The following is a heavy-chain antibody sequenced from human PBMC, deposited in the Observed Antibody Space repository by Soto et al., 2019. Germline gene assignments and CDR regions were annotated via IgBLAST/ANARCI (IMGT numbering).Heavy chain of an antibody. V-gene: IGHV4-4*02. CDR1: GGSISSSNW. D-gene: IGHD5-12*01. J-gene: IGHJ2*01. CDR2: IYHSGST. CDR3: PRDVARWLQFSWYFDL. Sequence: QVQLQESGPGLVKPSGTLSLTCAVSGGSISSSNWWSWVRQPPGKGLEWIGEIYHSGSTNYNPSLKSRVTISVDKSKNQFSLKLSSVTAADTAVYYCPRDVARWLQFSWYFDLWGRGTLVTVSS.